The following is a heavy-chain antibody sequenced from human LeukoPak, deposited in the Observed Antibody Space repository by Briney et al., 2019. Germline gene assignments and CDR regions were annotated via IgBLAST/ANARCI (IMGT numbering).Heavy chain of an antibody. V-gene: IGHV3-30*18. CDR1: GFTFSSYG. CDR2: ISYDGSNK. Sequence: GGSLRLSCAASGFTFSSYGMHWVRQAPGKGLEWVAVISYDGSNKYYADSVKGRFTISRDNSKNTLYLQMNSLRAEDTAVYYCAKTSFYYGSGSSYYFDYWGQGTLVTVSS. D-gene: IGHD3-10*01. CDR3: AKTSFYYGSGSSYYFDY. J-gene: IGHJ4*02.